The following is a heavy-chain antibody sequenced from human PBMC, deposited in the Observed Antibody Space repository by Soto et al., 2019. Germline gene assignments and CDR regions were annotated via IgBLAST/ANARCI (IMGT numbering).Heavy chain of an antibody. J-gene: IGHJ4*02. CDR1: GYTFTSYG. CDR2: ISTFHGNT. V-gene: IGHV1-18*04. Sequence: ASVKVSCKASGYTFTSYGISWVRQAPGQGLEWMGWISTFHGNTNYAQKFQGSVTMTTDTSTSTAYMELRSLTSDDTAIYYCARDTYDTTGYLLDYWGQGTLVTAPQ. CDR3: ARDTYDTTGYLLDY. D-gene: IGHD3-22*01.